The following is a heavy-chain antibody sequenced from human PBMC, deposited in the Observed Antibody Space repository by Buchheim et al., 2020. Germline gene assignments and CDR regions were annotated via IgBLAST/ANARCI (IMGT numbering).Heavy chain of an antibody. J-gene: IGHJ4*02. V-gene: IGHV3-23*01. CDR3: AKDWDDHGDPGFPHY. D-gene: IGHD4-17*01. Sequence: EVQVLESGGGLVQPGGSLRLSCAASGFTFNNYAMNWVRQAPGKGLEWVSAITGSGADTYYADSVRGRFTISRDNSKDTLYLQMDSLRGEDTAVYYYAKDWDDHGDPGFPHYWGQGT. CDR2: ITGSGADT. CDR1: GFTFNNYA.